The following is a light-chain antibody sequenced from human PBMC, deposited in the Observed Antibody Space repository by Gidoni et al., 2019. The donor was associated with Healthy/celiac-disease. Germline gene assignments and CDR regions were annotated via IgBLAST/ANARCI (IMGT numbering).Light chain of an antibody. CDR1: QSVSSY. V-gene: IGKV3-11*01. CDR3: QQRSNWPPWT. J-gene: IGKJ1*01. CDR2: DAS. Sequence: EIVLTQSPATLSLSPGERATISCRASQSVSSYLAWYQQKPGQAPRLLIYDASNSATGIPARFSGSGSGTDFTLTISSLEPEDFAVYYCQQRSNWPPWTFXXXTKVEIK.